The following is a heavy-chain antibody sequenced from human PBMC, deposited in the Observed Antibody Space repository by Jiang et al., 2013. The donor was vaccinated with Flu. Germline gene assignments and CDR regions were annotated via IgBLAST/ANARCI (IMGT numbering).Heavy chain of an antibody. J-gene: IGHJ3*02. Sequence: GGGVVQPGRSLRLSCAASGFTFSSYGMHWVRQAPGKGLEWVAVISYDGSNKYYADSVKGRFTISRDNSKNTLYLQMNSLRAEDTAVYYCAKASSLGIAVAGTRDAFDIWGQGTMVTVSS. CDR1: GFTFSSYG. D-gene: IGHD6-19*01. CDR2: ISYDGSNK. V-gene: IGHV3-30*18. CDR3: AKASSLGIAVAGTRDAFDI.